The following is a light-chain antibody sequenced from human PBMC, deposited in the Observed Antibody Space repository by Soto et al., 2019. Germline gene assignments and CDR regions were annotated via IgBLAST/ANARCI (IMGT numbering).Light chain of an antibody. CDR2: DAS. Sequence: LVTQSPATLSFSPGERATLSCRASQSVSSYLAWYQQKPGQAPRLLIYDASNRATGIPARFSGSGSGTDFTLTISRLEPEDFAVYYCQHFSSYPLPFGGGTKAAIK. CDR1: QSVSSY. CDR3: QHFSSYPLP. J-gene: IGKJ4*01. V-gene: IGKV3-11*01.